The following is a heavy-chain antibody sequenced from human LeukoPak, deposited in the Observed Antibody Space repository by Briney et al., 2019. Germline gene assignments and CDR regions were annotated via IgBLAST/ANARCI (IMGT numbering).Heavy chain of an antibody. CDR3: AREMVYAQNWFDP. J-gene: IGHJ5*02. D-gene: IGHD2-8*01. Sequence: ASVKVSCKASGYTFIDYFIHWVRQTPGQGLEWMGWINPNSGITRYAEKFQDRVTMTRDTAAYMELASLRSDDTAVYYCAREMVYAQNWFDPWGQGTLVTVSS. V-gene: IGHV1-2*02. CDR2: INPNSGIT. CDR1: GYTFIDYF.